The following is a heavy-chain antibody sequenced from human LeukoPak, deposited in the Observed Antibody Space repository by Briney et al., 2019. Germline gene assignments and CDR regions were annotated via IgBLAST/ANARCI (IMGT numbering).Heavy chain of an antibody. CDR3: AKRNLRAVAPGY. D-gene: IGHD6-19*01. CDR1: GSTFSSFD. J-gene: IGHJ4*02. Sequence: GGSLRLSCAASGSTFSSFDMSWVRQAPGKGLEWVSAISGGGGSTYYADSVQGRFTISRDNSKNTLYLQMNSLRAEDTAIYYCAKRNLRAVAPGYWGQGTLVAVSS. V-gene: IGHV3-23*01. CDR2: ISGGGGST.